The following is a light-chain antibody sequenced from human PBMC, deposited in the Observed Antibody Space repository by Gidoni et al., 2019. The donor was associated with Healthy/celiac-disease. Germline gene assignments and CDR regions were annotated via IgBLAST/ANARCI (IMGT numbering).Light chain of an antibody. CDR2: GAS. V-gene: IGKV3-20*01. CDR3: QQYGSSPGT. Sequence: EIVLTPSPGTLSLSPGESETLSCRASQSVSSSYLAWYQQKPCQAPSLLIYGASSRATGIPDSFSGRGSGTDFTLTISRLEPEDFAVYYCQQYGSSPGTFGQGTKVEIK. CDR1: QSVSSSY. J-gene: IGKJ1*01.